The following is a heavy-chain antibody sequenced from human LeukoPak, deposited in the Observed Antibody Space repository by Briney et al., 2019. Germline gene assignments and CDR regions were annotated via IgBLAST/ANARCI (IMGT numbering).Heavy chain of an antibody. Sequence: ASVKVSCKASGYTFTSYVINWVRQATGQGLEWMGWMNPNSGNTGYAQKFQGRVTMTRNTSISTAYMELSSLRSEDTAVYYCARYNWNGRVGYYYYYMDVWGKGTTVTISS. J-gene: IGHJ6*03. CDR1: GYTFTSYV. D-gene: IGHD1-1*01. CDR3: ARYNWNGRVGYYYYYMDV. V-gene: IGHV1-8*02. CDR2: MNPNSGNT.